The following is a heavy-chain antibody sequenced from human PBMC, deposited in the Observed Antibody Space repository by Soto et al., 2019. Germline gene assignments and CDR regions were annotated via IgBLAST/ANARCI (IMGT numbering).Heavy chain of an antibody. V-gene: IGHV3-23*01. CDR2: ISGSGGGT. D-gene: IGHD6-13*01. CDR3: AKDQLHDIMGAAGY. J-gene: IGHJ4*02. CDR1: GFTFTSYG. Sequence: GGSLRLSCAASGFTFTSYGMSWYRQSPGKGLEWVSDISGSGGGTRYADSVKGGFAISRDNSKSTLFLEMSSLRVEDKAVYYCAKDQLHDIMGAAGYWGQGTLVTVSS.